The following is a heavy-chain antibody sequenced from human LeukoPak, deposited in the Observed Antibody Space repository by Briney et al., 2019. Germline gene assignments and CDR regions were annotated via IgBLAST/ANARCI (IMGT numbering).Heavy chain of an antibody. D-gene: IGHD1-26*01. J-gene: IGHJ4*02. Sequence: GGSLRLSCAASGFTFSSYVMSWVRQAPGKGLEWVSVISATGGNSYYADSVKGRFTISRDNAKNSLYLQMNSLRAEDTALYYCAKGYSGSYYSPPIFDYWGQGTLVTVSS. CDR2: ISATGGNS. CDR1: GFTFSSYV. CDR3: AKGYSGSYYSPPIFDY. V-gene: IGHV3-23*01.